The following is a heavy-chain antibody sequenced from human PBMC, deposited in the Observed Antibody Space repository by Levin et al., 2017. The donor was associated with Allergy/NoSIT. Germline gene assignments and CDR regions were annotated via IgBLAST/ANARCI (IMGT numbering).Heavy chain of an antibody. Sequence: SCAASGFTFSSYGMHWVRQAPGKGLEWVAVIWYDGSNKYYADSVKGRFTISRDNSKNTLYLQMNSLRAEDTAVYYCARDRGLGITIFGVVTGWGQGTLVTVSS. J-gene: IGHJ4*02. CDR1: GFTFSSYG. V-gene: IGHV3-33*01. CDR2: IWYDGSNK. CDR3: ARDRGLGITIFGVVTG. D-gene: IGHD3-3*01.